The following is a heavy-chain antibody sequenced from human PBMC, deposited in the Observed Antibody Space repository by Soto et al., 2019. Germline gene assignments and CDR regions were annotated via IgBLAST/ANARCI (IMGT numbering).Heavy chain of an antibody. J-gene: IGHJ4*02. CDR3: ARPANTVADHFDL. D-gene: IGHD4-17*01. Sequence: EFVKISCQVAGYTFTIYWLGWVRQMPGKGLEWMGIIYPSDSDTRYSPSFQGQVTISADQSINTAYLQWDSLKASDTAIYYCARPANTVADHFDLWGQGTPVTVSS. CDR1: GYTFTIYW. CDR2: IYPSDSDT. V-gene: IGHV5-51*01.